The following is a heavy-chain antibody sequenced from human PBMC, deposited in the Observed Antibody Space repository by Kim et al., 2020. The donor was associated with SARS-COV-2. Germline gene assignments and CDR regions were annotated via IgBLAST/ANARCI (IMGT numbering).Heavy chain of an antibody. CDR2: IKQDGSEK. D-gene: IGHD2-8*01. CDR3: ARDNPMGVY. Sequence: GGSLRLSCAVSGFTFSSYWMSWVRQAPGKGLEWVANIKQDGSEKNYVDSVKGRFTISRDNTKNSLYLQMNSLRAEDTAVYYCARDNPMGVYLGQGTLVTVSP. CDR1: GFTFSSYW. J-gene: IGHJ4*02. V-gene: IGHV3-7*01.